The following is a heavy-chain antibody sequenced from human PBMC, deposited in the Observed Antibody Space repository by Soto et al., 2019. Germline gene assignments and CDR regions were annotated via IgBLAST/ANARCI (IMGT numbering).Heavy chain of an antibody. Sequence: GGSLRLSCAASGFTFSSYAMHWVRQAPGKGLEWVAVISYDGSNKYYADSVKGRFTISRDNSKNTLYLQMNSLRAEDTAVYYCAREYSSSWYFDYWGQGTLVTVSS. D-gene: IGHD6-13*01. J-gene: IGHJ4*02. CDR1: GFTFSSYA. V-gene: IGHV3-30-3*01. CDR2: ISYDGSNK. CDR3: AREYSSSWYFDY.